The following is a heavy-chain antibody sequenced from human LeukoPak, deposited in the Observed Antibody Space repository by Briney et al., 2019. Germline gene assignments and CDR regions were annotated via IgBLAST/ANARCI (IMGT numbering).Heavy chain of an antibody. CDR1: GFTFSSYE. CDR3: ANGPVTMVRGVTSNYYYYGMDV. CDR2: ISYDGSNK. V-gene: IGHV3-30*18. D-gene: IGHD3-10*01. J-gene: IGHJ6*02. Sequence: GGSLRLSCAASGFTFSSYEMNWVRQAPGKGLEWVAVISYDGSNKYYADSVKGRFTISRDNSKNTLYLQMNSLRAEDTAVYYCANGPVTMVRGVTSNYYYYGMDVWGQGTTVTVSS.